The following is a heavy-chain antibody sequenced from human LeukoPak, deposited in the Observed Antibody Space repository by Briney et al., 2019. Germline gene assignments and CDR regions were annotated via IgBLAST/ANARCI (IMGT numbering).Heavy chain of an antibody. J-gene: IGHJ4*02. CDR2: ISSSSSYI. V-gene: IGHV3-21*01. Sequence: GGSLRLSCAASGFTFSSYSMNWVRQAPGKGLGWVSSISSSSSYIYYTDSVKGRFTISRDNATNSLYLQMNRLRAEDTAVYDCARDVESWGCVDYWGQGTLVTVSS. CDR1: GFTFSSYS. CDR3: ARDVESWGCVDY. D-gene: IGHD5-24*01.